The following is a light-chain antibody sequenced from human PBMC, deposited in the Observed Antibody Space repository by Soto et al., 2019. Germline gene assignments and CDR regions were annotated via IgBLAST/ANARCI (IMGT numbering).Light chain of an antibody. CDR3: LQDYNYPPT. CDR2: AAS. V-gene: IGKV1-6*02. J-gene: IGKJ1*01. Sequence: IRMTQSPSSLSASVGDRVSISCRASQSISNYLNWYQQKPGKAPKVLIYAASSLQSGVPSRFSGSGGGTDFTLTISSLQPEDFATYYCLQDYNYPPTFGPGTKVDIK. CDR1: QSISNY.